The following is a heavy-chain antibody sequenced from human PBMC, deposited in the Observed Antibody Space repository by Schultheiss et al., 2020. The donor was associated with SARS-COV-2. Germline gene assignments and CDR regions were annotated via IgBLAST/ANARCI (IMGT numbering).Heavy chain of an antibody. Sequence: GGSLRLSCAASGFTFSDYYMSWIRQAPGKGLEWVSSVSSSSGYIYYADSVKGRFTISRDNAKNSLYLQMHSLRAEDTAVYYCAPSSSSGWYYFDYWGQGTLVTVSS. CDR2: VSSSSGYI. CDR3: APSSSSGWYYFDY. CDR1: GFTFSDYY. J-gene: IGHJ4*02. V-gene: IGHV3-11*06. D-gene: IGHD6-19*01.